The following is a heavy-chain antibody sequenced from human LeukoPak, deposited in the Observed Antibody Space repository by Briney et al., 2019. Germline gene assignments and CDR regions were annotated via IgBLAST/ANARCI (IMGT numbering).Heavy chain of an antibody. CDR3: ASKYWSGGRCHDY. CDR2: IYSGGST. Sequence: GGSLRLSCAASGFSVSNNYMSWVRQAPGKGLEWVSVIYSGGSTYYADSVKGRFTISRHNSKNTLYLQMNSLRAEDTAVYYCASKYWSGGRCHDYWGQGTLVTVSS. J-gene: IGHJ4*02. CDR1: GFSVSNNY. D-gene: IGHD2-15*01. V-gene: IGHV3-53*04.